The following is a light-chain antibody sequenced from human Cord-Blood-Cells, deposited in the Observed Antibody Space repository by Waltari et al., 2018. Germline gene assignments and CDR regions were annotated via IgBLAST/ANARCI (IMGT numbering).Light chain of an antibody. CDR3: QQRSNWPPLT. Sequence: EIVLTPSPATLSLSPGERATLSCRASTSVSSYLACYQQKPGQAPRLLLYDASNRATGIPARCSGSGSGTDFTLTISSLEPEDFAVYYCQQRSNWPPLTFGGGTKVEIK. V-gene: IGKV3-11*01. J-gene: IGKJ4*01. CDR2: DAS. CDR1: TSVSSY.